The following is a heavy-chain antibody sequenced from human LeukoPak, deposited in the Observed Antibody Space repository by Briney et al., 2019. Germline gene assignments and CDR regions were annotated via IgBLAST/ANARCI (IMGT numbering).Heavy chain of an antibody. Sequence: GGSLRLSCAASGFTFSNYAMSWVRQAPGKGLEWVSAISGSGGTTYYADSVKGRFTISRDNSKNTLYLQMNSLRAEDTAVYYCAKDSSIAARKPDYWGQGSLVNVSS. D-gene: IGHD6-6*01. CDR2: ISGSGGTT. V-gene: IGHV3-23*01. CDR3: AKDSSIAARKPDY. CDR1: GFTFSNYA. J-gene: IGHJ4*02.